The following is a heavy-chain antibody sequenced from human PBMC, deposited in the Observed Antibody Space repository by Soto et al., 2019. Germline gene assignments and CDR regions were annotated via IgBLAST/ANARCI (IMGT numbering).Heavy chain of an antibody. CDR3: AKRQIYSSSPPGTKRNYYYYMDV. D-gene: IGHD6-6*01. J-gene: IGHJ6*03. V-gene: IGHV3-23*01. CDR2: ISGSGGST. CDR1: GFTFSSYA. Sequence: GGSLRLSCAASGFTFSSYAMSWVRQAPGKGLEWVSAISGSGGSTYYADSVKGRFTISRDNSKNTLYLQMNSLRAEDTAVYYCAKRQIYSSSPPGTKRNYYYYMDVWGKGTTVTVSS.